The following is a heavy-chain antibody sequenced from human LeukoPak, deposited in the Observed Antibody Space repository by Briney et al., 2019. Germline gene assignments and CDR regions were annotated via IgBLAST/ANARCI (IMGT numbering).Heavy chain of an antibody. D-gene: IGHD4-23*01. CDR2: IYTSGST. CDR1: GGSISSGSYY. CDR3: ARSNYGGNFDY. Sequence: SETLSLTCTVSGGSISSGSYYWSWIRRPAGKGLEWIGRIYTSGSTNYNPSLKSRVTISVDTSKNQFSLRLSSVTAADTAVYYCARSNYGGNFDYWGQGTLVTVSS. V-gene: IGHV4-61*02. J-gene: IGHJ4*02.